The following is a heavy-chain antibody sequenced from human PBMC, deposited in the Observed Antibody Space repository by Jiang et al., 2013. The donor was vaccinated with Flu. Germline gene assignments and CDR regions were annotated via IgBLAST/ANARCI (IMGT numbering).Heavy chain of an antibody. Sequence: GPGLVKPSETLSLTCTVSGGSISSYYWNWIRQTPGKGLEWIAFILYSGNTNYNPSLESRVTISLDTPKKQFSLKLTSVTAADTAIYYCAGLRPGTAMGTDAFDVWGQGTMVIVSS. D-gene: IGHD5-18*01. CDR3: AGLRPGTAMGTDAFDV. J-gene: IGHJ3*01. CDR1: GGSISSYY. CDR2: ILYSGNT. V-gene: IGHV4-59*08.